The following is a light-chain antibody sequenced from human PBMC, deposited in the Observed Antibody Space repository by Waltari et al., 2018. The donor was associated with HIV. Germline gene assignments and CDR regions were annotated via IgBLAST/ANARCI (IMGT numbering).Light chain of an antibody. CDR2: KDN. Sequence: SHEMTQPSPVSVSPGPTARITCSGDELKKKYAFWYQQKSGPATVLVIYKDNIRPSDIPERISCSSSGTMATLTIGGAQVDYEADYYCYSADDSGDYKGFGGGTKLTVL. V-gene: IGLV3-10*01. CDR3: YSADDSGDYKG. J-gene: IGLJ2*01. CDR1: ELKKKY.